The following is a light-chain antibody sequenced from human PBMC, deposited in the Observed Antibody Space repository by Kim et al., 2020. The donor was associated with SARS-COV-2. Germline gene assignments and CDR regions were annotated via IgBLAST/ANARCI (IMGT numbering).Light chain of an antibody. Sequence: ASVGERVTITCRASQGIATYLAWYQQRPGRAPNLLIYAASTLQSGIPSRFTASGSGTEFALTISSLQPDDFATYYCHQLSSHPFTFGGGTKVDIK. CDR2: AAS. J-gene: IGKJ4*01. V-gene: IGKV1-9*01. CDR3: HQLSSHPFT. CDR1: QGIATY.